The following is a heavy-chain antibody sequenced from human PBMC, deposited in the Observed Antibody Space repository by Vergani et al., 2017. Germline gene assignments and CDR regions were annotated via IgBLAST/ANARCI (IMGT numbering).Heavy chain of an antibody. CDR2: ISSSSSTI. V-gene: IGHV3-48*01. J-gene: IGHJ6*04. D-gene: IGHD6-19*01. CDR1: GFTFSSYS. Sequence: EVQLVESGGGLVQPGGSLRLSCAASGFTFSSYSMTWVRQAPGKGLEWVSYISSSSSTIYYADSVKGRFTISRDNAKNSLYLQMNSLRAEDTAVYYCASHIEVAARGLGDVWGKGTTVTVSS. CDR3: ASHIEVAARGLGDV.